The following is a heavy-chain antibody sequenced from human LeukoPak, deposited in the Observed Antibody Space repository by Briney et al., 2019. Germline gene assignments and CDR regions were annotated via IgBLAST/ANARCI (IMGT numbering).Heavy chain of an antibody. V-gene: IGHV4-39*07. D-gene: IGHD4-11*01. CDR3: ARRSTVTTYYFDY. J-gene: IGHJ4*02. Sequence: PSETLSLTCTVSGGSITSSNYYWGWIRQPPGKGLEWIGSIYHSGSTYYNPSLKSRVTISVDTSKNQFSLKLSSVTAADTAVYYCARRSTVTTYYFDYWGQGTLVAVSS. CDR2: IYHSGST. CDR1: GGSITSSNYY.